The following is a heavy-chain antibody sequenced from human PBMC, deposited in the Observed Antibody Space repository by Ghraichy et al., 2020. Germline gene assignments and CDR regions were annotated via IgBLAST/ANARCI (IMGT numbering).Heavy chain of an antibody. V-gene: IGHV2-5*01. CDR2: IYWNDDK. D-gene: IGHD3-22*01. CDR3: ASLSQDYYDSSGYYSHYYYYGMDV. CDR1: GFSLSTSGVG. Sequence: SGPTLVKPTQTLTLTCTFSGFSLSTSGVGVGWIRQPPGKALEWLALIYWNDDKRYSPSLKSRLTITKDTSKNQVVLTMTNMDPVDTATYYCASLSQDYYDSSGYYSHYYYYGMDVWGQGTTVTVSS. J-gene: IGHJ6*02.